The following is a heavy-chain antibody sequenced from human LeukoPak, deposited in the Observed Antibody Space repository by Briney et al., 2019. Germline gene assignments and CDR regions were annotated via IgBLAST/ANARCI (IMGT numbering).Heavy chain of an antibody. CDR3: AKAVFGVVFGTLDY. J-gene: IGHJ4*02. CDR1: GYTFTAYY. D-gene: IGHD3-3*01. CDR2: INPNSGGT. Sequence: GASVNVSCKASGYTFTAYYMHWLRQAPGQGLEWMGWINPNSGGTNYAQKFQGRVTMTRDTSISTAYMELSRLRSDDTAVYYCAKAVFGVVFGTLDYWGQGTLVTVSS. V-gene: IGHV1-2*02.